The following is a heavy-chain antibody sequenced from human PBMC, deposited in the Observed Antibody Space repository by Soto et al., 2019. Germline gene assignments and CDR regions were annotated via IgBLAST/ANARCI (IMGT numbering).Heavy chain of an antibody. CDR1: GDTFSSYG. Sequence: QVQLVQSGAEVKKPGSSVKVSCKTSGDTFSSYGISWVRQAPGQGLEWMGGIIPLFGTAHYAQKFQGRVTIPADESTSTAYMELSSLRSDDTAIYYCARDDTALFGVDVWGQGTTVTVSS. CDR3: ARDDTALFGVDV. D-gene: IGHD5-18*01. CDR2: IIPLFGTA. V-gene: IGHV1-69*01. J-gene: IGHJ6*02.